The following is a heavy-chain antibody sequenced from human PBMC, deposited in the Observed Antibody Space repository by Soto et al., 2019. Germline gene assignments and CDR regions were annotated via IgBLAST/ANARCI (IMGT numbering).Heavy chain of an antibody. D-gene: IGHD6-19*01. Sequence: SATLSLTGTVSGGSISSGGYYWSWIRQHPGKGLEWIGYIYYIGSTYYNPSLKSRVTISVDTSKNQFSLKLSSVTAADTAVYYCARDSQDSSGWYYEDYYYGMDVWGQGTTVTSP. J-gene: IGHJ6*02. CDR1: GGSISSGGYY. V-gene: IGHV4-30-4*08. CDR3: ARDSQDSSGWYYEDYYYGMDV. CDR2: IYYIGST.